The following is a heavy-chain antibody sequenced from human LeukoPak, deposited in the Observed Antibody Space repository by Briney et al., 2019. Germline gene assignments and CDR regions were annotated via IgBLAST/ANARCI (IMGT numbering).Heavy chain of an antibody. CDR2: ISDSGTNT. CDR1: GFTFSSYA. V-gene: IGHV3-23*01. Sequence: GGSLRLSCAASGFTFSSYAMSWVRQAPGKGLEWVTTISDSGTNTYCADSVKGRFTISRDNSKNTLYLQMNSLRAEDTAVYFCAKDLRGGQPTEHFQHWGQGTLVTVSS. D-gene: IGHD3-16*01. J-gene: IGHJ1*01. CDR3: AKDLRGGQPTEHFQH.